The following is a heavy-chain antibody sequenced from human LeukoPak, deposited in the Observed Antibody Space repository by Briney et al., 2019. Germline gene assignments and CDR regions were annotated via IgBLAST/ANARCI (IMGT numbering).Heavy chain of an antibody. CDR3: ARRATDASFSFFDV. CDR2: INNVASHI. J-gene: IGHJ3*01. V-gene: IGHV3-21*06. Sequence: GGSLRLSCAGSGFTFSSSAMNWVRQAPGKGLEWVSSINNVASHIYYADSVKGRFTISRDNTNNSLFLQMNSLRAEDTATYFCARRATDASFSFFDVWGQGTMVTVSS. CDR1: GFTFSSSA. D-gene: IGHD3-10*01.